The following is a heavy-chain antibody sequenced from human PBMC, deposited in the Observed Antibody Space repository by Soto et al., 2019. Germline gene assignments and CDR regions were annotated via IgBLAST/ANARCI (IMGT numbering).Heavy chain of an antibody. V-gene: IGHV3-21*01. CDR1: GFTFSSYS. Sequence: PGGSLRLSCAASGFTFSSYSMNWVRQAPGKGLEWVSSISSSSSYIYYADSVKGRFTISRDNAKNSLYLQMNSLRAEDTAVYYCARESVTRDSSSWANWFDPWGQGTLVTVSS. J-gene: IGHJ5*02. CDR2: ISSSSSYI. CDR3: ARESVTRDSSSWANWFDP. D-gene: IGHD6-13*01.